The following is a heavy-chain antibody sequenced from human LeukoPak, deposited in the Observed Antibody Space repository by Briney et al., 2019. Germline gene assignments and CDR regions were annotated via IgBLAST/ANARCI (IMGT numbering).Heavy chain of an antibody. CDR2: ISYAGSKK. CDR1: GFTFSSYG. CDR3: AKSFGYSRSWFDN. V-gene: IGHV3-30*18. J-gene: IGHJ4*02. D-gene: IGHD6-13*01. Sequence: GRSLRLSCAASGFTFSSYGIHWVRQAPGKGPEWVGIISYAGSKKYYADSVKGRFTISRDNSKNTLYLQMNSLRVGDTAVYYCAKSFGYSRSWFDNWGQGTLVTVSS.